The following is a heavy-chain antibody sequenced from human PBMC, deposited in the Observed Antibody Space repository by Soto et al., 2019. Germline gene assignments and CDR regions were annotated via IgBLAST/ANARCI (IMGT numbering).Heavy chain of an antibody. V-gene: IGHV5-51*01. CDR3: AASIFYYGMDV. Sequence: GESLKISCQGTGYTFTNYWIGWVRQMPGKGLEWMGIIYPGDSDTKYNPSFQGQVTISADKSITTTYLQWSSLKASDTAIYYCAASIFYYGMDVWGQGTTVTVSS. CDR1: GYTFTNYW. CDR2: IYPGDSDT. J-gene: IGHJ6*02.